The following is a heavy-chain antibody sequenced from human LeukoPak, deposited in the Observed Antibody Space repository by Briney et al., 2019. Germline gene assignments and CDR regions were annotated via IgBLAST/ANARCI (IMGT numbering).Heavy chain of an antibody. CDR1: GYTFTVYY. CDR3: ARELWFGELEALDY. D-gene: IGHD3-10*01. J-gene: IGHJ4*02. Sequence: GASVKVSFKASGYTFTVYYMHWVRQAPGQGLEWMGWINPNSGGTNCAQKFQGRVTMTRDTSISTAYMELSRLRSDDTAVYYCARELWFGELEALDYWGQGTLVTVSS. V-gene: IGHV1-2*02. CDR2: INPNSGGT.